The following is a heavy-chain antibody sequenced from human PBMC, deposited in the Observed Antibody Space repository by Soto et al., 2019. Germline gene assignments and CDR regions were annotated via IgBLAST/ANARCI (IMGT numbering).Heavy chain of an antibody. CDR1: GASFKSGSYS. Sequence: ETLALTCAVSGASFKSGSYSWSWIRQPPGKGLEWIGYVYHTGITSYNPSLKSRVSISMDTYKNQFSLNLDSVTAADTAVYSCARDFAYFDSWGQGTPVTVSS. CDR2: VYHTGIT. CDR3: ARDFAYFDS. V-gene: IGHV4-61*01. J-gene: IGHJ4*02.